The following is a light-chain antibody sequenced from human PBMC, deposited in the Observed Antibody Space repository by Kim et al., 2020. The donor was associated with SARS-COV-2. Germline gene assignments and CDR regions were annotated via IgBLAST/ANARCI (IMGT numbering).Light chain of an antibody. J-gene: IGKJ5*01. CDR2: GAP. V-gene: IGKV3-20*01. Sequence: CPRGRATPSCRASQSVSSTYLAWYQRNPGQAPRFLTYGAPSRATGIPARLSGRGSGTDFTLTIGRLEPEDLAVYYCQQYGSSPRTFGEGTRRGIK. CDR1: QSVSSTY. CDR3: QQYGSSPRT.